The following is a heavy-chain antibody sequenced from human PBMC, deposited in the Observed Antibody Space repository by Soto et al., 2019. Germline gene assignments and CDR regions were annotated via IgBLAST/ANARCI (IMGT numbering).Heavy chain of an antibody. CDR3: ARDREGGSSGWYPGTGPENWFDP. CDR2: INPSGGST. Sequence: QVQLVQSGAEVKKPGASVKVSCKASGYTFTSYYMHWVRQAPGQGLEWMGIINPSGGSTSYAQKFQGRVTMTRDTSTSTVYMELSSLRSEDTAVYYCARDREGGSSGWYPGTGPENWFDPWGQGTLVTVSS. V-gene: IGHV1-46*01. J-gene: IGHJ5*02. CDR1: GYTFTSYY. D-gene: IGHD6-19*01.